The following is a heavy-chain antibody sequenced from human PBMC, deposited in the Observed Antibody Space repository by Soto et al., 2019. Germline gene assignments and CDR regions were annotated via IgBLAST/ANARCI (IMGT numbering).Heavy chain of an antibody. J-gene: IGHJ6*02. CDR1: GFTFEAYS. CDR3: ARAGGLSTAYGMDV. CDR2: ISGDSGSS. D-gene: IGHD3-16*01. Sequence: SLRLSCAASGFTFEAYSLHWVRQLPGRGLEWVAGISGDSGSSGYADSVRGRFTVSRDNAKNSLFLKLSSVTAADTAVYYCARAGGLSTAYGMDVWGQGTTVTVSS. V-gene: IGHV3-9*01.